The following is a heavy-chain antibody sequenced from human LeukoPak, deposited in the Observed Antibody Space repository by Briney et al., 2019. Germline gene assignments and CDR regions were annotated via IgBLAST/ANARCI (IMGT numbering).Heavy chain of an antibody. CDR1: GFTFSSYS. CDR2: ISSSSSYI. V-gene: IGHV3-21*01. D-gene: IGHD3-9*01. Sequence: GGSLRLSCAASGFTFSSYSMNWARQAPGKGLEWVSSISSSSSYIYYADSVKGRFTISRDNAKNSLYLQMNSLRAEDTAVYYCARDQDDILTGSVPPYFDYWGQGTLVTVSS. J-gene: IGHJ4*02. CDR3: ARDQDDILTGSVPPYFDY.